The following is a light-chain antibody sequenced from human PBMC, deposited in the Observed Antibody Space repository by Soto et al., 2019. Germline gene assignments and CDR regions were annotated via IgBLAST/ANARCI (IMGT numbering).Light chain of an antibody. J-gene: IGKJ4*01. Sequence: EIVMTQSPATLSLSPGERATLSCRASQIVSSRYLSCYQQKPGQAPRLLIYGASTRATGIPARFSGSGSGTDFTLTISSLQPEDFAVYYCQQYGSSPLTFGGGTKVEIK. V-gene: IGKV3D-7*01. CDR2: GAS. CDR1: QIVSSRY. CDR3: QQYGSSPLT.